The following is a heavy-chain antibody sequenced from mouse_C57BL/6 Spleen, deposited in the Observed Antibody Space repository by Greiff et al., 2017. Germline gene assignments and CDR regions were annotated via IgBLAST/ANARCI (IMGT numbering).Heavy chain of an antibody. Sequence: DVQLQESGPELVKPGASVKIPCKASGYTFTDYNMDWVKQSHGKSLEWIGDINPNNGGTIYNQKFKGKATLAVDKSSSTAYMELRSLTSEDTAVYYFARPIYYDYDGYFDYWGQGTTLTVSS. J-gene: IGHJ2*01. V-gene: IGHV1-18*01. CDR1: GYTFTDYN. CDR2: INPNNGGT. D-gene: IGHD2-4*01. CDR3: ARPIYYDYDGYFDY.